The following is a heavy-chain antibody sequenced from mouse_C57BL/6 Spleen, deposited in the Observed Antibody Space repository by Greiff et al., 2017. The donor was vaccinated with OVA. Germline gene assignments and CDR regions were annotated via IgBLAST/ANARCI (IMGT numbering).Heavy chain of an antibody. D-gene: IGHD2-3*01. V-gene: IGHV1-69*01. CDR2: IDPSDSYT. J-gene: IGHJ2*01. CDR3: ARGGYYDFDY. CDR1: GYTFTSYW. Sequence: VQLQQPGAELVMPGASVKLSCKASGYTFTSYWMHWVKQRPGQGLEWIGEIDPSDSYTNYNQKFKGKSTLTVDKSSSTAYMQLSSLTSEDSAVYYCARGGYYDFDYWGKGTTLTVAS.